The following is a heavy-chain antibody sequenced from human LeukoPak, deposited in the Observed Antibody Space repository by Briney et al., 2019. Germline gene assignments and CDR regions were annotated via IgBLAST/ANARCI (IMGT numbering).Heavy chain of an antibody. CDR2: IIPIFGTA. CDR3: ARDGVYCSSTSCYTGFVAFDI. D-gene: IGHD2-2*02. J-gene: IGHJ3*02. V-gene: IGHV1-69*13. Sequence: GASVKVSCKASGGTFSSYAISWVRQAPGQGLEWMGGIIPIFGTASYAQKFQGRVTIAADESTSTAYMELSSLRSEDTAVYYCARDGVYCSSTSCYTGFVAFDIWGQGTMVTVSS. CDR1: GGTFSSYA.